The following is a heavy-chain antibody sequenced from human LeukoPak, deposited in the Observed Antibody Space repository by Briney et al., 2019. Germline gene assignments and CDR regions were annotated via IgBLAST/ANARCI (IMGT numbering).Heavy chain of an antibody. CDR1: GFTFSSYA. Sequence: GGSLRLSCAASGFTFSSYAMSWVRQAPGKGLEWVSAISGSGGSTYYADSVKGRFTISRDNSKNTLYLQMNSLRAEDTAVYYCARDRTTGTTTYYYYGMDVWGQGTTVTVSS. CDR2: ISGSGGST. V-gene: IGHV3-23*01. D-gene: IGHD1-1*01. CDR3: ARDRTTGTTTYYYYGMDV. J-gene: IGHJ6*02.